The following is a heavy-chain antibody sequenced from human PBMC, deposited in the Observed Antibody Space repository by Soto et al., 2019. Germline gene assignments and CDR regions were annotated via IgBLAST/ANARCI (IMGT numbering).Heavy chain of an antibody. CDR1: GASISGSYYY. D-gene: IGHD1-20*01. J-gene: IGHJ4*02. CDR2: VFYTGFT. CDR3: ATSQKGYNWNYFDH. V-gene: IGHV4-39*01. Sequence: SETLSLTCAVSGASISGSYYYWAWLRQSPGKGPEWIGSVFYTGFTAYNPSLESRVSVSVDTSKSQFSLKLSAVTAADTAVYYCATSQKGYNWNYFDHWGQGALVTVSS.